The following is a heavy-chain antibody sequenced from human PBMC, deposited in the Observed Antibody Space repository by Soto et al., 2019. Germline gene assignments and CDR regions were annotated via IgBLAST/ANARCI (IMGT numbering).Heavy chain of an antibody. V-gene: IGHV3-21*01. J-gene: IGHJ4*02. CDR2: ISSGSSDT. CDR1: GFTFSSYA. Sequence: GSLRLSCAASGFTFSSYAMSWVRQVPGKGLEWVASISSGSSDTWYADSVKGRFIISRDNAQNSLFLQMNTLRPEDTAMYYCARVAYWGPGTQVTVS. CDR3: ARVAY.